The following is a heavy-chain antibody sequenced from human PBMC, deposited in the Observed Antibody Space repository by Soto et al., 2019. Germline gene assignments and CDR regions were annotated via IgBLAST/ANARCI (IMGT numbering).Heavy chain of an antibody. J-gene: IGHJ4*02. CDR2: IIPIFGTA. CDR1: GGTFSSYA. D-gene: IGHD3-22*01. CDR3: ASVNYYDSSGYDSRFDY. Sequence: GASVKVSCKASGGTFSSYAISWVRQAPGQGLEWMGGIIPIFGTANYAQKFQGRVTITADESTSTAYMELSSLRSEDTAVYYCASVNYYDSSGYDSRFDYWSQGTLVTVSS. V-gene: IGHV1-69*13.